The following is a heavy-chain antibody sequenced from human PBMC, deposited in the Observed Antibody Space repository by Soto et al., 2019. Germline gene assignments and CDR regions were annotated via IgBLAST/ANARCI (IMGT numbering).Heavy chain of an antibody. V-gene: IGHV4-39*01. Sequence: SETLSLTCIVSGGSVYSNGHYWGWIRQPPGKGLEWIGSIDNNGVTNYNSSLKSRVTISRDTSKNQFSLRLTSVTAADTAVYYCGKILVGATGHTDADSWGQGTMVTVYS. J-gene: IGHJ4*02. CDR1: GGSVYSNGHY. CDR2: IDNNGVT. D-gene: IGHD2-15*01. CDR3: GKILVGATGHTDADS.